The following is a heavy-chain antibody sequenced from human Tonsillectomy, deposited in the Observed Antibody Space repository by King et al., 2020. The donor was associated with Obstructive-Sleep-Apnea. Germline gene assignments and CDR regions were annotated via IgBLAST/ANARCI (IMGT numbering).Heavy chain of an antibody. V-gene: IGHV3-30*04. CDR1: GFTFSSYP. CDR3: ARDGGVLRFLQALRYYGMDV. D-gene: IGHD3-3*01. Sequence: VQLVESGGGVVQPGRSLRLSCAASGFTFSSYPIHWVRQAPGKGLEWGAVISYDGRNKYYADSVKGRFTISRDNSHNTLFLQMNSLRAEDTAVYYCARDGGVLRFLQALRYYGMDVWGQGTTVTVSS. J-gene: IGHJ6*02. CDR2: ISYDGRNK.